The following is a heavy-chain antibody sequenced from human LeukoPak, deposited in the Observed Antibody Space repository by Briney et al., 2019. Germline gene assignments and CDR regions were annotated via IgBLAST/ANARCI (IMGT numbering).Heavy chain of an antibody. V-gene: IGHV3-7*01. J-gene: IGHJ6*03. CDR1: GFTFSSYW. Sequence: GGSLRLSCAASGFTFSSYWMSWVRQAPGKGLEWVANIKQDGSEKYYVDSVKGRFTISRDNAKNSLYLQMNSLRAEDTAVYYCARALRSVVPAAIRSGYYYYMDVWGKGTTVTVSS. D-gene: IGHD2-2*02. CDR3: ARALRSVVPAAIRSGYYYYMDV. CDR2: IKQDGSEK.